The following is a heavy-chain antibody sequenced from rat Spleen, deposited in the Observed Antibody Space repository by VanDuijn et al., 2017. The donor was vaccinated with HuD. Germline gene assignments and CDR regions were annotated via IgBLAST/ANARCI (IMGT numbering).Heavy chain of an antibody. Sequence: EVQLVESDGGLVQPGRSLKLSCAASGFTFNNYWMTWIRQSPGKGLEWVASISTGGSNAYYRDSVRGRFTVSRDNAKNTLYLQMDSLRSEDTATYYCARGGLRIPFFDYWGQGVMVTVSS. J-gene: IGHJ2*01. CDR2: ISTGGSNA. CDR3: ARGGLRIPFFDY. D-gene: IGHD1-6*01. CDR1: GFTFNNYW. V-gene: IGHV5S13*01.